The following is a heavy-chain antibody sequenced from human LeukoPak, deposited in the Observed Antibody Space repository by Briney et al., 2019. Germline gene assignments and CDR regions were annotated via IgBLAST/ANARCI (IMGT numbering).Heavy chain of an antibody. J-gene: IGHJ4*02. CDR2: ISSSSSYT. CDR3: ARGDRSDYYDSSGYFDY. V-gene: IGHV3-11*05. CDR1: GFTFSDYY. D-gene: IGHD3-22*01. Sequence: GGSLRLSCAASGFTFSDYYMRWIRQAPGKGLEWVSYISSSSSYTNYADSVKGRFTISRDNAKNSLYLQMNSLRAEDTAVYYCARGDRSDYYDSSGYFDYWGQGTLVTVSS.